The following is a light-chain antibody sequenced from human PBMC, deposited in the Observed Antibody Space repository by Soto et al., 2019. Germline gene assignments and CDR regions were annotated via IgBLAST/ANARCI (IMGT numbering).Light chain of an antibody. CDR1: NSDIGRYNF. J-gene: IGLJ1*01. Sequence: QSALTQPASVSGSAVQSISISCTGTNSDIGRYNFVSWYQQRPGQAPQLLIFDVSNRPSGISDRFSGSKSGTTASLTISGLQAEDEADYYCNSYTSTSPPYVFGTGTKVTVL. CDR3: NSYTSTSPPYV. V-gene: IGLV2-14*01. CDR2: DVS.